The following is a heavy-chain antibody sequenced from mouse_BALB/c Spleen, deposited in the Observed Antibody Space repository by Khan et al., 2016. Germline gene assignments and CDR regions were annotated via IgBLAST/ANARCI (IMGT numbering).Heavy chain of an antibody. D-gene: IGHD2-2*01. J-gene: IGHJ4*01. V-gene: IGHV2-6-7*01. CDR2: IWGDGTT. CDR1: GFSLIAYG. Sequence: VQLQESGPGLVAPSQSLSITCTVSGFSLIAYGVNWVRQPPGKSLEWLGMIWGDGTTDYNSALQSRLNITKDNSKSQVFFKMNSLQTDDTARYYCARDGWGYYAMDYWGQGTSVTVSS. CDR3: ARDGWGYYAMDY.